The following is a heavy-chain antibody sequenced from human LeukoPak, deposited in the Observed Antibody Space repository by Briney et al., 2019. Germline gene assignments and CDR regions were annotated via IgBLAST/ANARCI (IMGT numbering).Heavy chain of an antibody. Sequence: PGGSLRLSCAAAGFTFSSYGMHWVRQAPGKGLEWVAVIWYDGSNKYYADSVKGRFTISRDNSKNTLYLQMNSPRAEDTAVYYCAPPYAHDAFDIWGQGTMVTVSS. J-gene: IGHJ3*02. V-gene: IGHV3-33*01. CDR1: GFTFSSYG. CDR3: APPYAHDAFDI. CDR2: IWYDGSNK. D-gene: IGHD2-2*01.